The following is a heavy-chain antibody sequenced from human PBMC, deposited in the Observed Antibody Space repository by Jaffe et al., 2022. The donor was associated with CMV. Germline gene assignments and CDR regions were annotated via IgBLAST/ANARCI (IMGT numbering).Heavy chain of an antibody. CDR1: GGSISSSSYY. J-gene: IGHJ5*02. CDR2: IYYSGST. Sequence: QLQLQESGPGLVKPSETLSLTCTVSGGSISSSSYYWGWIRQPPGKGLEWIGSIYYSGSTYYNPSLKSRVTISVDTSKNQFSLKLSSVTAADTAVYYCARPGYCSGGSCYAQGWFDPWGQGTLVTVSS. CDR3: ARPGYCSGGSCYAQGWFDP. D-gene: IGHD2-15*01. V-gene: IGHV4-39*01.